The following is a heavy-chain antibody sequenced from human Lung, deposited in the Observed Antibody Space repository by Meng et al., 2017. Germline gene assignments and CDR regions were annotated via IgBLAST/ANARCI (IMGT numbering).Heavy chain of an antibody. V-gene: IGHV4-34*01. D-gene: IGHD3-9*01. CDR3: ARGYDILTGPPLDY. CDR1: GGSFSGYY. CDR2: INHSGST. Sequence: VRLQQWGAGLLNPSEPLSLPCAVYGGSFSGYYWSWIRQPPGKGLEWIGEINHSGSTNYNPSLKSRVTISVDTSKNQFSLKLSSVTAADTAVYYCARGYDILTGPPLDYWGQGTLVTVSS. J-gene: IGHJ4*02.